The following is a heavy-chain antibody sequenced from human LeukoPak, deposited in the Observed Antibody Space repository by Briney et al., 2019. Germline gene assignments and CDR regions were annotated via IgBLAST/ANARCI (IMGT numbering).Heavy chain of an antibody. D-gene: IGHD2-2*01. J-gene: IGHJ4*02. CDR3: AKVHCISTNCNHIWTYFDY. V-gene: IGHV1-18*01. Sequence: GASVKVSCKASGYTFTSYHMHWVRQAPGQGLEWMGWITVNNGYTKYAQELQGRVTMTTDTSTSTAYMELRSLRSDDTAVYYCAKVHCISTNCNHIWTYFDYWGQGTLVTVSS. CDR2: ITVNNGYT. CDR1: GYTFTSYH.